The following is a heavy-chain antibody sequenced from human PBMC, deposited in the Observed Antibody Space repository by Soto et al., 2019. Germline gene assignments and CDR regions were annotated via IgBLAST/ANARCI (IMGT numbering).Heavy chain of an antibody. V-gene: IGHV3-30-3*01. CDR3: ARQAYSWFGDSPAGY. CDR2: ISYDGSNK. CDR1: GFTFSSYA. D-gene: IGHD3-10*01. Sequence: QVQLVESGGGVVQPGRSLRLSCAASGFTFSSYAMHWVRQAPGKGLEWVAVISYDGSNKYYADSVKGRFTISRDNSKNTLYLQMNRLRAEDTAVYYCARQAYSWFGDSPAGYWGQGTLVTVSS. J-gene: IGHJ4*02.